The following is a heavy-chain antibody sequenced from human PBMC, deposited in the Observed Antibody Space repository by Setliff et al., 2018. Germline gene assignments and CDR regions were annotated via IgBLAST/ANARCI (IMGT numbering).Heavy chain of an antibody. Sequence: GGSLRLSCAASGFTFNNFWMSWVRQAPGKGLEWVANIKQDGSDQYYVDSVKGRFTISRDNAKDSLNLQMNSLRGEDTAVYFCARDSRVTVNYNFWSGQLDNWGQGALVTVSS. V-gene: IGHV3-7*01. CDR2: IKQDGSDQ. CDR3: ARDSRVTVNYNFWSGQLDN. D-gene: IGHD3-3*01. CDR1: GFTFNNFW. J-gene: IGHJ4*02.